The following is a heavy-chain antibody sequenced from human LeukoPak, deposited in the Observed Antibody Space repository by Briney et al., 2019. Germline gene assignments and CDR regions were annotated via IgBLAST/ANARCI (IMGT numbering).Heavy chain of an antibody. J-gene: IGHJ4*02. Sequence: GGSLRLSCAASGFTFSSHGMSWVRQAPGKGLEWVGRIKSKTDGGTTDYAAPVKGRFTISRDDSKNTLYLQMNSLKTEDTAVYYCTTGEVVFGVVIISEVYWGQGTLVTVSS. D-gene: IGHD3-3*01. V-gene: IGHV3-15*01. CDR3: TTGEVVFGVVIISEVY. CDR1: GFTFSSHG. CDR2: IKSKTDGGTT.